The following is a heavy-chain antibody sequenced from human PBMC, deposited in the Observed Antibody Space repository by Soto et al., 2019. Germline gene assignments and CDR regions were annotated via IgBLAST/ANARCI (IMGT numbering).Heavy chain of an antibody. Sequence: QVQLVQSGAEVKKPGSSVKDSCKASGGTFSSYAISWVRQAPGQGLEWMGGIIPIFGTANYAQKFQGRVTITADEGTSTAYMGLSSRRSEDTAVYYCAIDDASGDGYSYGTGDYWGQGTLVTVSS. D-gene: IGHD5-18*01. J-gene: IGHJ4*02. V-gene: IGHV1-69*01. CDR2: IIPIFGTA. CDR3: AIDDASGDGYSYGTGDY. CDR1: GGTFSSYA.